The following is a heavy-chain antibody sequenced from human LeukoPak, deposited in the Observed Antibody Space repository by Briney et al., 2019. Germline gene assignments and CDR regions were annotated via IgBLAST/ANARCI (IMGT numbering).Heavy chain of an antibody. J-gene: IGHJ4*02. V-gene: IGHV4-39*01. Sequence: SETLSLTCTVSGGSIRMSTYYWGWIRQPPGKGLEWIGSIYHSGSTHYNPSLRSRVTMSVDTSKNQFTLKVTAVTAADTAVYYCVTNGTVTVAGTKFNYFDCWGQGALVTVSS. CDR2: IYHSGST. CDR1: GGSIRMSTYY. D-gene: IGHD6-19*01. CDR3: VTNGTVTVAGTKFNYFDC.